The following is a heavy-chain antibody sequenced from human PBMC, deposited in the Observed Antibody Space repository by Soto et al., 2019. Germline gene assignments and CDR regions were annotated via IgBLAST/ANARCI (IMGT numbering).Heavy chain of an antibody. Sequence: SETLSLTCTVSGGSISSSSYYWGWIRQPPGKGLEWIGSIYYSGSTYYNPSLKSRVTISVDTSKNQFSLKLSSVTAADTAVYYCARQRVVLFKDCYYYYYMDVWGKGTTVTVSS. CDR2: IYYSGST. J-gene: IGHJ6*03. D-gene: IGHD2-21*01. V-gene: IGHV4-39*01. CDR1: GGSISSSSYY. CDR3: ARQRVVLFKDCYYYYYMDV.